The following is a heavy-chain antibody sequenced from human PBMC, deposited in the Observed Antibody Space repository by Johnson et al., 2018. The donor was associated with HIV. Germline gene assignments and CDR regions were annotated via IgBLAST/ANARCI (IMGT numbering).Heavy chain of an antibody. Sequence: QVQLVESGGGVVQPGGSLRLSCAASGFTFSNYGMPWVRQAPGKGLEWVAFIRYDGTNKYYADSVKGRFTISRDNSKNTLYLQMNSLRAEDTAVYYCARDSGQQLADAFDIWGQGTMVTVSS. J-gene: IGHJ3*02. CDR2: IRYDGTNK. CDR1: GFTFSNYG. CDR3: ARDSGQQLADAFDI. V-gene: IGHV3-30*02. D-gene: IGHD6-6*01.